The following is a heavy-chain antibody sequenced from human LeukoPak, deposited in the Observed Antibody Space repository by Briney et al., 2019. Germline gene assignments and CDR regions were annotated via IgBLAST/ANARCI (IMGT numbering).Heavy chain of an antibody. CDR1: GYTFTSYD. D-gene: IGHD6-13*01. Sequence: ASVKVSCKASGYTFTSYDINWVRQATGQGLEWMGWMNPNSGNTGYAQKFQGRVTMTRNTSISTAYMELSSLRSEDTAVYYCAREAEYSSSWYFWQKYPQGYYYYGMDAWGQGTTVTVSS. CDR2: MNPNSGNT. V-gene: IGHV1-8*01. J-gene: IGHJ6*02. CDR3: AREAEYSSSWYFWQKYPQGYYYYGMDA.